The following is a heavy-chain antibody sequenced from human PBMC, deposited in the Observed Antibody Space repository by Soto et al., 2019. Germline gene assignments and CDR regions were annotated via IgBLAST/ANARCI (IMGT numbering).Heavy chain of an antibody. D-gene: IGHD6-13*01. V-gene: IGHV4-31*03. CDR3: ARVRVVLAAAGVFDY. CDR2: IYYSGST. CDR1: GGSISSGGYY. J-gene: IGHJ4*02. Sequence: QVQLQESGPGLVKPSQTLSLTCTVSGGSISSGGYYWSWIRQHPGKGLEWIGYIYYSGSTYYNPSLTSRVTISVDTSKNQFSLKLSSVTAADTAVYYCARVRVVLAAAGVFDYWGQGTLVTVSS.